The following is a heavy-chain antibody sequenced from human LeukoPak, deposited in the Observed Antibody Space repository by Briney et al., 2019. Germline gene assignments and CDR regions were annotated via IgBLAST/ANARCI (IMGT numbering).Heavy chain of an antibody. CDR1: GFTFDNYA. J-gene: IGHJ4*02. D-gene: IGHD3-10*01. V-gene: IGHV3-9*01. Sequence: GGSLRLSCAASGFTFDNYAMHWVRQAPGKGLEWVSGIAWNSGNTGFADSVKGRFTIPRDNAENSLYLQMNSLTPEDTAFYFCAKDMNSYGSGSSYNPWGPFDSWGQGILVTVSS. CDR3: AKDMNSYGSGSSYNPWGPFDS. CDR2: IAWNSGNT.